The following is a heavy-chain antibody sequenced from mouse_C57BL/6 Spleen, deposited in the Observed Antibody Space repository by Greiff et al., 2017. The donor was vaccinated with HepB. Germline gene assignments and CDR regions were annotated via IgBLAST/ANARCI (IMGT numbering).Heavy chain of an antibody. J-gene: IGHJ2*01. V-gene: IGHV7-1*01. CDR1: GFTFSDFY. CDR3: ARDKGGYPSYFDY. CDR2: SRNKANDYTT. Sequence: EVHLVESGGGLVQSGRSLRLSCATSGFTFSDFYMEWVRQAPGKGLEWIAASRNKANDYTTEYSASVKGRFIVSRDTSQSILYLQMNALRAEDTAIYYCARDKGGYPSYFDYWGQGTTLTVSS.